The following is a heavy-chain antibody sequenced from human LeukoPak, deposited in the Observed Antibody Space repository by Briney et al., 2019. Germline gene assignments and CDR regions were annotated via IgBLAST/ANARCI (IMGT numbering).Heavy chain of an antibody. J-gene: IGHJ4*02. CDR1: GFTFSIYS. CDR3: ARDRRITMVRGVFGY. Sequence: GGSLRLSCAASGFTFSIYSMNWVRQAPGKGLEWVSSISSSSSYIYYADSVKGRFTISRDNAKNSLYLQMNSLRAEDTAVYYCARDRRITMVRGVFGYWGQGTLVTVSS. D-gene: IGHD3-10*01. CDR2: ISSSSSYI. V-gene: IGHV3-21*01.